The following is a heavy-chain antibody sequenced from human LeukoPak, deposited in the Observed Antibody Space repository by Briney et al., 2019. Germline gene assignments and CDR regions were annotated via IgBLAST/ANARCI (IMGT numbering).Heavy chain of an antibody. Sequence: GASVKVSCKASGYTFTSYYMHWLRQAPGQGLEWMGIINPSGGSTSYAQKFQGRVTMTRDTSTSTVYMELSSLRSEDTAVYYCATLQTHDAFDIWGQGTMVTVSS. J-gene: IGHJ3*02. V-gene: IGHV1-46*01. CDR2: INPSGGST. D-gene: IGHD1-1*01. CDR3: ATLQTHDAFDI. CDR1: GYTFTSYY.